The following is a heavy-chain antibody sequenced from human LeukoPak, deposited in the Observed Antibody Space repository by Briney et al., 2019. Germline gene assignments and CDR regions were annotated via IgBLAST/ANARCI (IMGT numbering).Heavy chain of an antibody. CDR2: ISASGGST. CDR1: GFTFSSFA. V-gene: IGHV3-23*01. Sequence: PGGSLRLSCAASGFTFSSFAMSWVRQAPGKGLEWVSGISASGGSTYYADSVKGRFTISRDNSRNTLYLQMNSLRAEDTAMYYCAKVMPLYQLQWGLYDYWGQGTLVTVSS. J-gene: IGHJ4*02. CDR3: AKVMPLYQLQWGLYDY. D-gene: IGHD2-2*01.